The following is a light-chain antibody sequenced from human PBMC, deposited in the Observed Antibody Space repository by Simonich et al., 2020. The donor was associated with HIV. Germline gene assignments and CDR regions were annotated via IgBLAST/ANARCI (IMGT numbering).Light chain of an antibody. CDR1: QSVLYSSNNTNY. J-gene: IGKJ4*01. CDR3: QQYFRTPLT. Sequence: DIVMTQSPDSLAVSLGERATINCKSSQSVLYSSNNTNYLAWYQPKPGQPPKLLIYWASSRESGVPDRFSGSGSETDFTLTISSLQAEDVAVYYCQQYFRTPLTFGGGTKVEIK. V-gene: IGKV4-1*01. CDR2: WAS.